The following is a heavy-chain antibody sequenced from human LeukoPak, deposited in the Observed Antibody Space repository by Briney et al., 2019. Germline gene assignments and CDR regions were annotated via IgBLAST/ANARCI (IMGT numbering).Heavy chain of an antibody. D-gene: IGHD5-12*01. V-gene: IGHV4-61*02. Sequence: SQTLSLTCTVSGGSISSGSYYWSWIRQPAGKGLEWIGRIYTSGSTNYNPSLKSRVTISVDTSKNQFSLKLSSVTAADTAVYYCARVRGYSGYDYVDYWGQGTLATVSS. CDR3: ARVRGYSGYDYVDY. CDR2: IYTSGST. CDR1: GGSISSGSYY. J-gene: IGHJ4*02.